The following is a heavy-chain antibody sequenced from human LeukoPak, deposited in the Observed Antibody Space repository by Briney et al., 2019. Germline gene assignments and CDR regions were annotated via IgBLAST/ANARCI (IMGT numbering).Heavy chain of an antibody. Sequence: GEALKISCKGSGYSFTSDWVGWVRQRPGKGLDWMGIIYPGDSDTRSSPSFQGQVTISADNSTSTAYLQWSSLKASDTAMYYCARPFGSGSSSWFDPWGQGTLVTVSS. CDR1: GYSFTSDW. CDR3: ARPFGSGSSSWFDP. CDR2: IYPGDSDT. V-gene: IGHV5-51*01. D-gene: IGHD3-10*01. J-gene: IGHJ5*02.